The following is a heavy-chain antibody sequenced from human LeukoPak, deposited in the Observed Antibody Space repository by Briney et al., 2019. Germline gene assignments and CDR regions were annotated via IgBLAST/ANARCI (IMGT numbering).Heavy chain of an antibody. D-gene: IGHD5-24*01. CDR2: IRYDTNNK. Sequence: GGSLRLSCAASGFTFSNNGMHWVRQAPGKGLEWMALIRYDTNNKYYADSVKGRFTISGDNSKLYLQMNSLRDEDTAVYYCAKARRDGYNDAFDMWGQGTMVTVSS. CDR1: GFTFSNNG. J-gene: IGHJ3*02. V-gene: IGHV3-30*02. CDR3: AKARRDGYNDAFDM.